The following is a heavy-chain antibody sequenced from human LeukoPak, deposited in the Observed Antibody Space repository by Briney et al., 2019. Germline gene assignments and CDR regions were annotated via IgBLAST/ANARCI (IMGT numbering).Heavy chain of an antibody. J-gene: IGHJ4*02. D-gene: IGHD2-2*01. Sequence: SVTVSCKASGGTFTSYAISWVRQAPGQGLEWMGGIIPIFGTANYAQKFQGRVTITTDESTSTAYMELSSLRSEDTAVYYCARAAQYQLLTYYFDYWGQGTLVTVSS. CDR3: ARAAQYQLLTYYFDY. V-gene: IGHV1-69*05. CDR1: GGTFTSYA. CDR2: IIPIFGTA.